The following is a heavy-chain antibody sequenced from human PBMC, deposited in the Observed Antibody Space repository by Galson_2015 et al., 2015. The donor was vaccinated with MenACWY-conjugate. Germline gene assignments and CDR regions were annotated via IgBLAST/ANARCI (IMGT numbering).Heavy chain of an antibody. D-gene: IGHD3-3*01. CDR3: ARTGGDLEGLDV. CDR1: GHTFTTYR. Sequence: QSGAEVKKPGASVRVSCKASGHTFTTYRINWVRQAPGQGLEWMGGISDYKVNTNYAQKLQGRLTMTTDTSTSTAYMDLRSLRSDDTAVYYCARTGGDLEGLDVWGQGTTVTVSS. J-gene: IGHJ6*02. CDR2: ISDYKVNT. V-gene: IGHV1-18*01.